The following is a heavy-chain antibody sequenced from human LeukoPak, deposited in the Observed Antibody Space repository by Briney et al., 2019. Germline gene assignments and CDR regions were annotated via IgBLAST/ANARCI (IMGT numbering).Heavy chain of an antibody. CDR1: GGSFSGYY. Sequence: SETLSLTCAVYGGSFSGYYWSWIRQPPGKGLEWIGEINHSGSTNYNLSLKSRVTISGDTSKNQFSLKLSSVTDADTAVYYCARHDPYSGIDYWGQGTLVTVSS. CDR2: INHSGST. V-gene: IGHV4-34*01. J-gene: IGHJ4*02. CDR3: ARHDPYSGIDY. D-gene: IGHD1-26*01.